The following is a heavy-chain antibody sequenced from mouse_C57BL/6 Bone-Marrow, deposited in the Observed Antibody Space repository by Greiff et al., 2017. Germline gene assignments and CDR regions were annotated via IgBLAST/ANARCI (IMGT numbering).Heavy chain of an antibody. CDR3: SSWGLLRWYFDV. V-gene: IGHV1-64*01. Sequence: QVKLQQPGAELVKPGASVKLSCKASGYTFTSYWMPWVKQRPGQGLEWIGMIHPNSGSTNYNEKVKSKATLTVDKSYNTAYMQLSILTSEDSAVYYCSSWGLLRWYFDVWGTGTTVTVSS. CDR2: IHPNSGST. CDR1: GYTFTSYW. D-gene: IGHD1-1*01. J-gene: IGHJ1*03.